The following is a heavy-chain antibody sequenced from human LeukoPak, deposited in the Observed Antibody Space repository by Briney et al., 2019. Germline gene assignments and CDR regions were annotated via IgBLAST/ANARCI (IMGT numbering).Heavy chain of an antibody. CDR1: GLCHSLHY. V-gene: IGHV3-72*01. J-gene: IGHJ4*02. Sequence: VGSVRLSCAASGLCHSLHYMGWVRQAAGKGVEWVGRIRNEANGYSTEYATSVKGRCIVLRDDSQNSQYLQMHSLKTDDTAVYYCAATVAGQNPFVYWRQGTPVTVSS. D-gene: IGHD6-19*01. CDR2: IRNEANGYST. CDR3: AATVAGQNPFVY.